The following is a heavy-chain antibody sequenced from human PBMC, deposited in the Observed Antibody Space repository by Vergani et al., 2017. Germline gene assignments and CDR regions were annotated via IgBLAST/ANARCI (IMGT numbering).Heavy chain of an antibody. CDR3: TTDPRYCGDCSCYWLRDHHYYGMDV. V-gene: IGHV3-15*07. Sequence: EVQLVESGGGIVKPGGSLRLSCVASGFSFRNAWMNWVRRTPGKGLEWVGRIKRTFDLGTTDYAAALKGRFTISRDDSKNTLFLQMNGLKTEDIGVYYCTTDPRYCGDCSCYWLRDHHYYGMDVWGQGTTVTVSS. J-gene: IGHJ6*02. CDR1: GFSFRNAW. D-gene: IGHD2-21*01. CDR2: IKRTFDLGTT.